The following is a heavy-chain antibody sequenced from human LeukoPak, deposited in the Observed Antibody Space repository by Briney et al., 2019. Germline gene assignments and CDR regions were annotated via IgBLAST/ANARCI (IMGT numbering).Heavy chain of an antibody. D-gene: IGHD3-22*01. CDR2: ISYNGSNK. V-gene: IGHV3-30*18. Sequence: GRSLRLSCAASGFTFSSYGMHWVRQAPGKGLEWVAVISYNGSNKYYADSVKGRFTISRDNSKNTLYLQMNSLRAEDTAVYYCAKVGSQYYYDSSGYYYFDYWGQGTLVTVSS. CDR3: AKVGSQYYYDSSGYYYFDY. J-gene: IGHJ4*02. CDR1: GFTFSSYG.